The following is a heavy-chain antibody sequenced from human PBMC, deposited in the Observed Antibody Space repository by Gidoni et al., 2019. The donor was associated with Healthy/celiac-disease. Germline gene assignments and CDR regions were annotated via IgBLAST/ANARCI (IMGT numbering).Heavy chain of an antibody. V-gene: IGHV1-24*01. J-gene: IGHJ4*02. CDR3: ATGGYSSGWYNLVY. Sequence: QVQLVQSGAEVKKPGASVKVSCKVSGYTLTEFSMHWVRQAPGKGLEWRGGFDPEDGETIYAQKFQGRVTMTEDTSTDTAYMELSSLRSEDTAVYYCATGGYSSGWYNLVYWGQGTLVTVSS. CDR1: GYTLTEFS. D-gene: IGHD6-19*01. CDR2: FDPEDGET.